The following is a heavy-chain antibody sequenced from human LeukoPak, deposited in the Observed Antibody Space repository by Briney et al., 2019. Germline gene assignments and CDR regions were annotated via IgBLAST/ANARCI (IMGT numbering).Heavy chain of an antibody. J-gene: IGHJ4*02. CDR1: GYTFTSYD. D-gene: IGHD3-10*01. CDR3: ARVSSMVRGVRIPFDY. CDR2: MNPNSGNT. Sequence: ASVKVSCKASGYTFTSYDINWVRQATGQGLEWMGWMNPNSGNTGYAQKFQGRVTMTRDTSISTAYMELSSLRSEDTAVYYCARVSSMVRGVRIPFDYWGQGTLVTVSS. V-gene: IGHV1-8*01.